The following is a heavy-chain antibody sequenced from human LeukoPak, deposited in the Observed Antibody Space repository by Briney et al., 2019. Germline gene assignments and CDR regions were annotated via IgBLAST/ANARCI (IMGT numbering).Heavy chain of an antibody. Sequence: SGAPYHTCAVYGGYLCGNYWSWIRQHPGEGPEGIGEIIHSGNTNYNPSLNSRVTISLDTPKNQYSLKRSPVTAADTAVYYSASREFPAGGYIGNWGQGTLVTVSS. CDR3: ASREFPAGGYIGN. CDR1: GGYLCGNY. J-gene: IGHJ4*02. CDR2: IIHSGNT. V-gene: IGHV4-34*12. D-gene: IGHD2-15*01.